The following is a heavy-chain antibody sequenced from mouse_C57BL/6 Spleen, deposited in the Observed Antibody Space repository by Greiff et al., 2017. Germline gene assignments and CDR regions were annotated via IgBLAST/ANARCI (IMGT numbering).Heavy chain of an antibody. J-gene: IGHJ4*01. V-gene: IGHV1-72*01. CDR3: AVIYYYGSSPLNYYAMDY. CDR2: IDPNSGGT. D-gene: IGHD1-1*01. CDR1: GYTFPSYW. Sequence: VQLQQPGAELVKPGASVKLSCKASGYTFPSYWMHWVKQRPGRGLEWIGRIDPNSGGTKYNEKFKSKATLTVDKPSSTAYMQLSSLTSEDSAVYYCAVIYYYGSSPLNYYAMDYWGQGTLVTVSA.